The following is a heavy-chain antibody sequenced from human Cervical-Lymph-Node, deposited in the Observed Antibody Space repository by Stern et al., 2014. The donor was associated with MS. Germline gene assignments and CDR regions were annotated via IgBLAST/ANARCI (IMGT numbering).Heavy chain of an antibody. CDR3: ARHTYYDFWSGYSHFDY. D-gene: IGHD3-3*01. J-gene: IGHJ4*02. Sequence: QLQLQESGPGLVKPSETLSLTCTVSGGSISSSSYYWGWIRQPPGKGLEWIGSIYYSGSTYYNPSLKSRVTISVDTSKNQLLPKLSSGTAADTAVYYCARHTYYDFWSGYSHFDYWGQGTLVTVSS. V-gene: IGHV4-39*01. CDR2: IYYSGST. CDR1: GGSISSSSYY.